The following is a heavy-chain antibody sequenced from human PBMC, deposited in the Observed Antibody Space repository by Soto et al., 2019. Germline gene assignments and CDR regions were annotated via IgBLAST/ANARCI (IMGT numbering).Heavy chain of an antibody. CDR2: ISAHNGNT. J-gene: IGHJ4*02. D-gene: IGHD1-1*01. CDR1: GYGFTTYG. Sequence: QVHLVQSGAEVKKPGASVKVSCKGSGYGFTTYGITWVRQAPGQGLEWMAWISAHNGNTNYAQKLQGRVTVTRDTSTSTAYMELRSQRSDDTAVYYCARGRYGDYWSQGALVTVSS. CDR3: ARGRYGDY. V-gene: IGHV1-18*01.